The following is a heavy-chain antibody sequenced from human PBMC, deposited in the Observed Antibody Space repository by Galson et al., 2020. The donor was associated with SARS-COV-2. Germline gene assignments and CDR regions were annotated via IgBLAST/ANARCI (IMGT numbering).Heavy chain of an antibody. CDR3: ARMYYYDSSAYNFEY. D-gene: IGHD3-22*01. CDR1: GGSISSYY. J-gene: IGHJ4*02. CDR2: IYSSGST. V-gene: IGHV4-4*07. Sequence: SETLSLTCTVSGGSISSYYWSWIRQSAGKGLEWIGRIYSSGSTNYNPSLKSRVTMSVDTSKNQFSLKLSSVTAADTAVYYCARMYYYDSSAYNFEYWGKGTLVTVSS.